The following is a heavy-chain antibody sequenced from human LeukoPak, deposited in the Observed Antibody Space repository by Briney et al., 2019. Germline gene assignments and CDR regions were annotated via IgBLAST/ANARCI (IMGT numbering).Heavy chain of an antibody. CDR2: INPNSGGT. Sequence: ASVKVSCKASGYTFTGYYMHWVRQAPGQGLEWMGWINPNSGGTNYAQKFQGRVTTTRDTSISTAYMELSRLRSDDTAVYYCARGEAVAGIYYYYYYMDVWGKGTTVTVSS. J-gene: IGHJ6*03. V-gene: IGHV1-2*02. CDR3: ARGEAVAGIYYYYYYMDV. CDR1: GYTFTGYY. D-gene: IGHD6-19*01.